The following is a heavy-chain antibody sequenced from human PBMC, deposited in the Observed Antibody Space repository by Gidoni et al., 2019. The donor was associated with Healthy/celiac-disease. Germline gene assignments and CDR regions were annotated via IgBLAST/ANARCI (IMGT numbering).Heavy chain of an antibody. Sequence: QVQLVESGGGVVQPGRSLRLSCAASGFTFSSYAMHWVRQAPGKGLEWVAVISYDGSNKYYADSVKGRFTISRDNSKNTLYLQMNSLRAEDTAVYYCARENSNYYDSSGLGYWGQGTLVTVSS. CDR3: ARENSNYYDSSGLGY. V-gene: IGHV3-30*04. CDR2: ISYDGSNK. D-gene: IGHD3-22*01. J-gene: IGHJ4*02. CDR1: GFTFSSYA.